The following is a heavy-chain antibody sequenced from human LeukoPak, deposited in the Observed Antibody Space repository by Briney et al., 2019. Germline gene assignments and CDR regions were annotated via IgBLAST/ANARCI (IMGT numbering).Heavy chain of an antibody. Sequence: GGSLRLSCTASGFTFGDYAMTWVRRAPGKGLEWVGFIRSKIYGGTPEYAASVKGRFTISRDDSKGIAYLQMNSLKTEDTAVYYCTRDQTPYYWGQGTLVTVSS. V-gene: IGHV3-49*04. J-gene: IGHJ4*02. CDR1: GFTFGDYA. CDR2: IRSKIYGGTP. CDR3: TRDQTPYY.